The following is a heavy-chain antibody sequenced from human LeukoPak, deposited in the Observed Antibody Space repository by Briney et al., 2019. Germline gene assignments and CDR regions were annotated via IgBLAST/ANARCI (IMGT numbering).Heavy chain of an antibody. D-gene: IGHD6-19*01. Sequence: PGGSLRLSCAASGFTFSSYAMHWVRQAPGEGLEWVAVISYDGSNKYYADSVKGRFTISRDNSKNTLYLQMNSLRAEDTAVYYCARDSAVALWDYWGQGTLVTVSS. V-gene: IGHV3-30-3*01. CDR2: ISYDGSNK. J-gene: IGHJ4*02. CDR1: GFTFSSYA. CDR3: ARDSAVALWDY.